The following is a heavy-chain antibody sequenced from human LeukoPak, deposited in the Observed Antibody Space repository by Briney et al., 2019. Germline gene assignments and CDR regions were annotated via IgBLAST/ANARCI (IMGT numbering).Heavy chain of an antibody. CDR2: INPSGGST. J-gene: IGHJ5*02. CDR1: GYTFTSYY. CDR3: ARDASRGCQLLLGWFDP. Sequence: ASVKVSCKASGYTFTSYYMHWVRQAPGQGLEWMGIINPSGGSTSYAQKFQGRVTMTRDTSTSTVYMELSSLRSEDTAVYYCARDASRGCQLLLGWFDPWGQGTLVTVSS. V-gene: IGHV1-46*01. D-gene: IGHD2-2*01.